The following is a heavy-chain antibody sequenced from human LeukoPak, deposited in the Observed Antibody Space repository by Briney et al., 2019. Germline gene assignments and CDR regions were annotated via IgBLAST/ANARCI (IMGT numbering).Heavy chain of an antibody. CDR1: GGSISSYY. J-gene: IGHJ4*02. D-gene: IGHD4-23*01. Sequence: SETLSLTCTVSGGSISSYYWSWIRQPPGKGLEWIGFIYYNGIINYNPSLKSRVTISVDTSNNQFSLRLSSVTAADTAVYYCARRYGGKSDLSYFDYWGQGTLVTVSS. V-gene: IGHV4-59*08. CDR2: IYYNGII. CDR3: ARRYGGKSDLSYFDY.